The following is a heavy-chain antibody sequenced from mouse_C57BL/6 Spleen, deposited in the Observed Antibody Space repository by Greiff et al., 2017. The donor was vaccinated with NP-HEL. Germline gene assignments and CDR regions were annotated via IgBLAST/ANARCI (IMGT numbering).Heavy chain of an antibody. Sequence: DVQLQESGPGLVKPSQSLSLTCSVTGYSITSGYYWNWIRQFPGNKLEWMGYISYDGSNNYNPSLKNRISITRDTSKNQFFLKLNSVTTEDTATYYCAWGPYAMDYWGQGTSVTVSS. V-gene: IGHV3-6*01. CDR3: AWGPYAMDY. CDR1: GYSITSGYY. J-gene: IGHJ4*01. CDR2: ISYDGSN.